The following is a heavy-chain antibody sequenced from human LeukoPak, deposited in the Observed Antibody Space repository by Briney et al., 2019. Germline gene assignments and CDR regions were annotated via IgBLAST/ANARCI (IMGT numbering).Heavy chain of an antibody. CDR1: GYTFTGFY. V-gene: IGHV1-46*01. CDR2: IYPRDGST. J-gene: IGHJ4*02. Sequence: ASVKVSCKTSGYTFTGFYIHWVRQAPGQGLEWMGMIYPRDGSTSYAQKFQGRVTVTRDTSTSTVHMELSGLRSEDTAVYYCARDQEGFDYWGQGTLVTVSS. CDR3: ARDQEGFDY.